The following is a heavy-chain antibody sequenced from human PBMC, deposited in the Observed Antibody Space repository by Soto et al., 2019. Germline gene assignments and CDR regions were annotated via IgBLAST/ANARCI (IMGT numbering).Heavy chain of an antibody. CDR3: ARGGSSWGLGYYYYGMDV. Sequence: GWSLRLSCASSVFTFSSYAMSWVRQAPGKGLEWVSAISGSGGSTYYADSVKGRFTISRDNSKNTLYLQMNSLRAEDTAVYYCARGGSSWGLGYYYYGMDVWGQGTTVTVSS. D-gene: IGHD6-13*01. V-gene: IGHV3-23*01. CDR1: VFTFSSYA. J-gene: IGHJ6*02. CDR2: ISGSGGST.